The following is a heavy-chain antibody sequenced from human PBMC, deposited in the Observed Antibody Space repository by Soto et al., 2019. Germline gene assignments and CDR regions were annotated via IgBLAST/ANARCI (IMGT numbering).Heavy chain of an antibody. Sequence: PGGSLRLSCAASGFTFSSYAMHWVRQAPGKGLEWVAVISYDGSNKYYADSVKGRFTISRDNSKNTLYLQMNSLRAEDTAVYYCPRALSIAAPGDYYYGIGVSGQGTTV. J-gene: IGHJ6*02. CDR2: ISYDGSNK. D-gene: IGHD6-6*01. V-gene: IGHV3-30-3*01. CDR1: GFTFSSYA. CDR3: PRALSIAAPGDYYYGIGV.